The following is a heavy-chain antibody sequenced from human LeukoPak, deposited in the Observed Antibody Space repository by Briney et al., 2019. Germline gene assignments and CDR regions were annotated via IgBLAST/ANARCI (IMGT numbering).Heavy chain of an antibody. CDR2: IWRDGSAK. CDR3: AKDNRGGWSGYFDY. V-gene: IGHV3-33*06. CDR1: GFPFSSYG. J-gene: IGHJ4*02. D-gene: IGHD6-19*01. Sequence: GRSLRLSCAAPGFPFSSYGMHWVRQAPGKGLEWVAIIWRDGSAKFYVDSVRGRFSISRDDSKNTLYLQMNSLRAEDTALYYCAKDNRGGWSGYFDYWGRGTLVTVSS.